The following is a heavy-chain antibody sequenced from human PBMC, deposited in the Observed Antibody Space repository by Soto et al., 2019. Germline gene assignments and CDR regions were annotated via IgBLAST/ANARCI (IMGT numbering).Heavy chain of an antibody. CDR3: GLPRPWKQLWSNHRSFDY. Sequence: SETLSLTCVVSGGSITSYHWSWIRQFPVKVLEWIAYTAYTGNTNYNPSLKSRVTISVDTSKKRFSLELTSVTSADTAVYCCGLPRPWKQLWSNHRSFDYWSKGPLVPVPP. D-gene: IGHD5-18*01. J-gene: IGHJ4*02. V-gene: IGHV4-59*12. CDR1: GGSITSYH. CDR2: TAYTGNT.